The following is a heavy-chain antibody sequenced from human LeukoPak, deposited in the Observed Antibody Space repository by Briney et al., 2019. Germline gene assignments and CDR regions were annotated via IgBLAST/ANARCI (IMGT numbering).Heavy chain of an antibody. J-gene: IGHJ4*02. CDR3: VRDARGSLDY. Sequence: SGGSLRLSCAASGFTFSTTAMHWVRQAPGKGLESVAIMAFDGTDINYIDSAKGRFTISRDNSKNTLYLEMNSLRTEDTAVYYCVRDARGSLDYWGQGTLVTVSS. CDR2: MAFDGTDI. CDR1: GFTFSTTA. V-gene: IGHV3-30-3*01.